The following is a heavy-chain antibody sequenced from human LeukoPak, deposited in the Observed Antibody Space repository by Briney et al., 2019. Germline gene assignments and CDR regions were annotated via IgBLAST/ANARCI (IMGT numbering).Heavy chain of an antibody. J-gene: IGHJ4*02. CDR1: GFTFSSYG. V-gene: IGHV3-30*02. Sequence: GGSLRLSCAASGFTFSSYGMHWVRRAPGKGLEWVAYIRYDGSDKYYADSVKGRFTISRDNSKNTLYLQMSSLRAEDTAVYYCARVGLAYDYWGQGTLVTVSS. CDR3: ARVGLAYDY. CDR2: IRYDGSDK.